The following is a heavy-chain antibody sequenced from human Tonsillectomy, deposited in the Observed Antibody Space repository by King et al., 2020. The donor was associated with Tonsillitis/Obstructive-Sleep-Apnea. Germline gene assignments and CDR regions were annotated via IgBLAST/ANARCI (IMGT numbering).Heavy chain of an antibody. Sequence: VQLQQWGAGLLKPSETLSLTCAVYGGSFSGYYWSWIRQPPGKGLEWIGEINHSGSTNYNPSLKSRVIISADTSKNQFSLKLSSVTAADTAVYYCARENIVVVPAVMGGGFDYWGPGTLVTVSS. V-gene: IGHV4-34*01. J-gene: IGHJ4*02. D-gene: IGHD2-2*01. CDR1: GGSFSGYY. CDR2: INHSGST. CDR3: ARENIVVVPAVMGGGFDY.